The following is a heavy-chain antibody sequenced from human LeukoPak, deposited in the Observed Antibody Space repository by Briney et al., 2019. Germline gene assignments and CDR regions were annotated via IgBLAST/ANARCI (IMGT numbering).Heavy chain of an antibody. J-gene: IGHJ4*02. CDR3: ARQNTVTYFDY. CDR1: GGSISSGGYY. D-gene: IGHD4-17*01. Sequence: SETLSLTCTVSGGSISSGGYYWSWIRQPPGKGLEWIGYIYYSGSTNYNPSLKSRVTISVDTSKNQFSLKLSSVTAADTAVYYCARQNTVTYFDYWGQGTLVTVSS. V-gene: IGHV4-61*08. CDR2: IYYSGST.